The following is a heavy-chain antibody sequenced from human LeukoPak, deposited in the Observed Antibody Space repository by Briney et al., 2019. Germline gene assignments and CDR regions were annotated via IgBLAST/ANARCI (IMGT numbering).Heavy chain of an antibody. CDR2: IVVGSGIT. V-gene: IGHV1-58*02. Sequence: AASVTVSFKASGFTFTSSAMQWLRQARGQRLEWIGWIVVGSGITNYAQKFQERVTITRDMSTSTAYMELSSLRSEDTAVYYCAAPLRVRGVPDYYGMDVWGQGTTVTVSS. D-gene: IGHD3-10*01. CDR3: AAPLRVRGVPDYYGMDV. J-gene: IGHJ6*02. CDR1: GFTFTSSA.